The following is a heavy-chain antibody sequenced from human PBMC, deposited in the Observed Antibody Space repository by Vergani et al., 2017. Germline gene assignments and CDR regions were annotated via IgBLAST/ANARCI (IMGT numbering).Heavy chain of an antibody. Sequence: QIQLVQSRSEMVKPGASVKVSCQASGYSFTNSDFTWVRQAPGQGLEWMGWISSTTGDTIYAEKFQGRVTMTTDTSTSTAYLELRRLRSDDTALYYCARRVVAGRNSLRHLDYWGQGTLVTVSS. V-gene: IGHV1-18*01. CDR1: GYSFTNSD. D-gene: IGHD2-15*01. J-gene: IGHJ4*02. CDR3: ARRVVAGRNSLRHLDY. CDR2: ISSTTGDT.